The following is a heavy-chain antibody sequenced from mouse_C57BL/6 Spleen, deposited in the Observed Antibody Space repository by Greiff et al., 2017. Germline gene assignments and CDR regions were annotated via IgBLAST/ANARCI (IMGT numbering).Heavy chain of an antibody. CDR2: IRNKANGYTT. V-gene: IGHV7-3*01. Sequence: EVKLMESGGGLVQPGGSLSLSCAASGFTFTDYYMSWVRQPPGKALEWLGFIRNKANGYTTEYSASVKGRFPISRDNSQSILYLQMNALRAEDSATYYCARGLTGTPYAMDYWGQGTSVTVSS. CDR1: GFTFTDYY. J-gene: IGHJ4*01. CDR3: ARGLTGTPYAMDY. D-gene: IGHD4-1*01.